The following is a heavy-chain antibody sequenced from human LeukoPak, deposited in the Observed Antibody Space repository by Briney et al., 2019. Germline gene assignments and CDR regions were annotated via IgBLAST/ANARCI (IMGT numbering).Heavy chain of an antibody. CDR1: GYSFSTYW. D-gene: IGHD4-17*01. CDR3: ARHDYGDPPSDY. J-gene: IGHJ4*02. CDR2: IYPGDSDT. V-gene: IGHV5-51*01. Sequence: KNGESVKISCKGFGYSFSTYWIGWVRQMPGKGLEWMGIIYPGDSDTRYSPSFQGQVTISADKSISTAYLQWSSLKASDTAMYYCARHDYGDPPSDYWGQGTLVTVSS.